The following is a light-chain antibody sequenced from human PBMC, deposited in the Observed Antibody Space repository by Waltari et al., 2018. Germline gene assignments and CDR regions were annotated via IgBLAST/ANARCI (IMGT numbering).Light chain of an antibody. Sequence: DIQMTQSPSSLSASVGDRVTITCRASQTISSYLNWYQQRPGKAPKLLIYAAPSLQGGVPSRFSGRKSGTDFTLTISSLQPEDFATYYCQQSYNTPRTFGQGTRVEIK. CDR3: QQSYNTPRT. CDR1: QTISSY. CDR2: AAP. V-gene: IGKV1-39*01. J-gene: IGKJ1*01.